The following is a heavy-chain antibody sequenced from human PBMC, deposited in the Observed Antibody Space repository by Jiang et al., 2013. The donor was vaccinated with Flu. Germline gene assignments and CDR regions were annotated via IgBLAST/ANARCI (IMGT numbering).Heavy chain of an antibody. D-gene: IGHD5-24*01. Sequence: VQLLESGGGLVKPGGSLRLSCAASGFTFSSYSMNWVRQAPGKGLEWVSSISSSSSYIYYADSVKGRFTISRDNAKNSLYLQMNSLRAEDTAVYYCARDPSAVEYYFDYWGQGTLVTVSS. CDR3: ARDPSAVEYYFDY. J-gene: IGHJ4*02. V-gene: IGHV3-21*01. CDR2: ISSSSSYI. CDR1: GFTFSSYS.